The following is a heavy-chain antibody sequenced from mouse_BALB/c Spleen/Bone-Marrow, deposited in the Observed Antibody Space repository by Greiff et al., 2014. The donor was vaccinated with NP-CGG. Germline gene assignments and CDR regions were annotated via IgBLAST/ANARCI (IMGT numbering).Heavy chain of an antibody. J-gene: IGHJ1*01. Sequence: VHVKQSGPELVKPGASMKISCKASGYSFTGYTMNWVKQSHGKNLEWIGLINPYNGGTSYNQKFKGKATLTVDKSSRTAYMEFLSLTSEDSAVYYCASYYGSRWYFDVWGAGTTVTVSS. CDR2: INPYNGGT. D-gene: IGHD1-1*01. CDR1: GYSFTGYT. CDR3: ASYYGSRWYFDV. V-gene: IGHV1S135*01.